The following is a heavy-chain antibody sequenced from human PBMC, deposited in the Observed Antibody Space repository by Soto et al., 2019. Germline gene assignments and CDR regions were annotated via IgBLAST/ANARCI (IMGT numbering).Heavy chain of an antibody. CDR1: GFTVSSNY. CDR2: IYSGGST. Sequence: GESLKISCAASGFTVSSNYMSWVRQAPGKGLEWVSVIYSGGSTYYADSVKGRFTISRHNSKNTLYLQMNSLGAEDTAVYYCARVAAAAGYAFDIWGQGTMVTVSS. D-gene: IGHD6-13*01. CDR3: ARVAAAAGYAFDI. J-gene: IGHJ3*02. V-gene: IGHV3-53*04.